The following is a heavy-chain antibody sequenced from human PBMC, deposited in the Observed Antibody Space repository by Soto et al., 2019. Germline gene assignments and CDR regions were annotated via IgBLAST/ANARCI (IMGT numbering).Heavy chain of an antibody. J-gene: IGHJ5*02. V-gene: IGHV4-34*01. CDR1: GGSFSGYY. D-gene: IGHD3-22*01. CDR3: ARVGPWVPYYCDSSPYTFENWFDP. Sequence: TLSLTCAVYGGSFSGYYWSWIRQPPGKGLEWIGEINHSGSTNYNPSLKSRVTISVDTSKNQFSLKLSSVTAADTAVYYCARVGPWVPYYCDSSPYTFENWFDPWGQGTLVTVSS. CDR2: INHSGST.